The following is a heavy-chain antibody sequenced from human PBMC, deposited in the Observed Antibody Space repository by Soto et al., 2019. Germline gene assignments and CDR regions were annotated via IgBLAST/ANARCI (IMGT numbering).Heavy chain of an antibody. D-gene: IGHD6-13*01. J-gene: IGHJ5*02. V-gene: IGHV3-23*01. CDR1: GFTFSSYA. Sequence: EVQLLASGGGLVQPGGSLRLSCAASGFTFSSYAMSWVRQAPGKGLEWVSAISGSGGSTYYADSVKGRFTISRDNSKNTLYLKMNSLRAEDTAVYYCAKDLLRIAAAGTEWFDPWGQGTLVTVSS. CDR3: AKDLLRIAAAGTEWFDP. CDR2: ISGSGGST.